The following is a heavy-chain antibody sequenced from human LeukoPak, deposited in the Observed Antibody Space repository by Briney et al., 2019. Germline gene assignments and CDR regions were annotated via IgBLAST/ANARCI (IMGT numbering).Heavy chain of an antibody. V-gene: IGHV4-39*07. Sequence: SETLSLTCTVSGASISTYYWGWIRQPPGKGLEWIGSIYYSGSTYYNPSLKSRVTISVDTSKNQFSLKLSSVTAADTAVYYCARDLWFGELSPTNDYWGQGTLVTVSS. CDR2: IYYSGST. CDR1: GASISTYY. CDR3: ARDLWFGELSPTNDY. D-gene: IGHD3-10*01. J-gene: IGHJ4*02.